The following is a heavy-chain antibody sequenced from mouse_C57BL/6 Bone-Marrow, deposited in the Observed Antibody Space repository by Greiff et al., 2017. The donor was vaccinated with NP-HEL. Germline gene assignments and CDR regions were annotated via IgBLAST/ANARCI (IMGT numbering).Heavy chain of an antibody. Sequence: EVPVVESGAELVRPGASVKLSCTASGFNIKDDYMHWVKQRPEQGLEWIGWIDPENGDTEYASKFQGKATITADTSSNTAYLQLSSLTSEDTAVYYCTLYDEGYWGQGTTLTVSS. CDR2: IDPENGDT. CDR1: GFNIKDDY. J-gene: IGHJ2*01. V-gene: IGHV14-4*01. D-gene: IGHD2-12*01. CDR3: TLYDEGY.